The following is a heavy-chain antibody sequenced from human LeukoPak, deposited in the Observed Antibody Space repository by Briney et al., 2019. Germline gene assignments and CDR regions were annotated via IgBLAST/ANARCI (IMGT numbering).Heavy chain of an antibody. CDR3: ARDADTALFPIYYYYGIDV. CDR2: INPNSGDT. D-gene: IGHD5-18*01. CDR1: GYTFNGYR. V-gene: IGHV1-2*02. Sequence: ASVKVSCTASGYTFNGYRIHWVRPAPGQGLEWMGWINPNSGDTTHLQRFSGRVTMTTDTSISTAHMELSGLTSDDTAVYYCARDADTALFPIYYYYGIDVWGQGTTVTVSS. J-gene: IGHJ6*02.